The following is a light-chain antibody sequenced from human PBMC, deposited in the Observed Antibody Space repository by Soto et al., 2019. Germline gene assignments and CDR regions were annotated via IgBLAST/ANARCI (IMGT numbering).Light chain of an antibody. Sequence: DIVMTQSPATLSVSPGERATVSCRASQSVSSSLAWYQQKPGQAPRLLIYDASTRATGIPARFSGSGSGTEFTLTITSLQSEDFAVYYCQQYSYWPPWTFGQGTKVDIK. CDR1: QSVSSS. CDR3: QQYSYWPPWT. V-gene: IGKV3D-15*01. J-gene: IGKJ1*01. CDR2: DAS.